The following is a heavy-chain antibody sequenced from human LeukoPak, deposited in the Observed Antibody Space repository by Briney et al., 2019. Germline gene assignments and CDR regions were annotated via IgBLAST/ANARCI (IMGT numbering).Heavy chain of an antibody. CDR2: INTNTGDP. V-gene: IGHV7-4-1*02. Sequence: EASVEVSCKASGYTFTNYNLNWVRQAPGQGLEWMGWINTNTGDPTYAPGFTGQFVFSLDTSDSTAYLQFNSLKTEDTAVYYCARDQWPYSFDIWGQGTMVTVSS. D-gene: IGHD6-19*01. CDR3: ARDQWPYSFDI. CDR1: GYTFTNYN. J-gene: IGHJ3*02.